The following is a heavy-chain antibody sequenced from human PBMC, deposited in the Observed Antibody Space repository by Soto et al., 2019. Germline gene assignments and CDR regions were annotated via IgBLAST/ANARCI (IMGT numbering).Heavy chain of an antibody. CDR3: ARRKERSGPHYFDS. V-gene: IGHV1-8*01. D-gene: IGHD6-25*01. CDR1: GYTFITYD. CDR2: MNPYNGNA. J-gene: IGHJ4*02. Sequence: ASVKVSCKASGYTFITYDIHWVRQATGQGLEWMGWMNPYNGNAGYAQKFQGRVTMTRNTSISTAYMELSSLRSEDTAVYFCARRKERSGPHYFDSWSQGTLVTVSS.